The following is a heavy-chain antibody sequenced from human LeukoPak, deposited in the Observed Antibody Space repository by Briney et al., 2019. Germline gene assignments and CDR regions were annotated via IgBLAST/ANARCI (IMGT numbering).Heavy chain of an antibody. V-gene: IGHV3-21*01. CDR1: GFTFSSYS. Sequence: GGSLRLSCAASGFTFSSYSMNWVRQAPGKGLEWVSSISSSSSYIYYADSVKGRFTISRDNAKNSLYLQMNSLRAEDTAVYYRARDRRDSGSRYKRAFDIWGQGTMVTVSS. CDR3: ARDRRDSGSRYKRAFDI. J-gene: IGHJ3*02. CDR2: ISSSSSYI. D-gene: IGHD3-10*01.